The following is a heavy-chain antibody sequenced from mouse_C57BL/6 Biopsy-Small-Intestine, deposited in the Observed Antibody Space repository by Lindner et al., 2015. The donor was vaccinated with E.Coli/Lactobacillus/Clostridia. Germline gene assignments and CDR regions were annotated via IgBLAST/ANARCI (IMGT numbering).Heavy chain of an antibody. CDR3: ARSFGDYGDY. D-gene: IGHD2-13*01. Sequence: VQLQESGPELVKPGASVKMSCKASGYTFTDYYMSWVKQSHGKSLEWIGRVYPSNGDISYNQKFKGKATLTVDESLSTAYMQLNSLTSEDSAVYYCARSFGDYGDYWGQGTTLTVSS. CDR2: VYPSNGDI. CDR1: GYTFTDYY. J-gene: IGHJ2*01. V-gene: IGHV1-36*01.